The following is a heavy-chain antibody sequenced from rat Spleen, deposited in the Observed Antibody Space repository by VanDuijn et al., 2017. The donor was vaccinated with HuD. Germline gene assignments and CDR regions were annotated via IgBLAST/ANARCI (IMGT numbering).Heavy chain of an antibody. Sequence: EVQLVESGGGLVQPGRSLKLSCAASGFTFSDYYMAWVRQAPTKGLEWVATISYDDSRTYYRDSVRGRFTISRDNARNTLYLQMNSLRSEDTATYYCTRENWVLDAWGQGTSVTVSS. CDR1: GFTFSDYY. V-gene: IGHV5-7*01. J-gene: IGHJ4*01. D-gene: IGHD3-6*01. CDR3: TRENWVLDA. CDR2: ISYDDSRT.